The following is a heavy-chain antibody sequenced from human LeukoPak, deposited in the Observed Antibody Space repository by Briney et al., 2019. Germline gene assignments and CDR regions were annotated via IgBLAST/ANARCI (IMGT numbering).Heavy chain of an antibody. Sequence: SVKVSCKASGGTFSSYAISWVRQAPGQGLEWMGGIIPIFGTANYAQKFQGRVTITADKSASTAYMELSSLRSEDTAVYYCARDRSPYYDSSGYSFLLDYWGQGTLVTVSS. CDR3: ARDRSPYYDSSGYSFLLDY. D-gene: IGHD3-22*01. V-gene: IGHV1-69*06. CDR2: IIPIFGTA. J-gene: IGHJ4*02. CDR1: GGTFSSYA.